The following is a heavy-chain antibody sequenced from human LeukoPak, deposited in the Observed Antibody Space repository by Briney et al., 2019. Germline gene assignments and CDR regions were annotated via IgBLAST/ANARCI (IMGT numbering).Heavy chain of an antibody. CDR1: GFTFSSYG. V-gene: IGHV3-30*02. CDR3: AKDLSSGWYGDAFDI. J-gene: IGHJ3*02. Sequence: GGSLRLSCAASGFTFSSYGMHWVRQAPGKGLEWVAFIRYDGSNKYYADSVKGRFTISRDNSKNTLYLQMNSLRAEDTAVYYCAKDLSSGWYGDAFDIWGQGTMVTVSS. CDR2: IRYDGSNK. D-gene: IGHD6-19*01.